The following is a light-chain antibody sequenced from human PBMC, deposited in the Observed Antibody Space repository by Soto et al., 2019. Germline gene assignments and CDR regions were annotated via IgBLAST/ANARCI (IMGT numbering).Light chain of an antibody. Sequence: DIQMTQSSSTLSGSVGDRVTITCRARQTVSSWLAWYQQKPGKAPKLLIYKMSTLKRGAPSRFSGRGSGTEFALTISNLQPDDFATYYCHHYNSYSEAFGQGTKVDIK. CDR2: KMS. J-gene: IGKJ1*01. CDR3: HHYNSYSEA. CDR1: QTVSSW. V-gene: IGKV1-5*03.